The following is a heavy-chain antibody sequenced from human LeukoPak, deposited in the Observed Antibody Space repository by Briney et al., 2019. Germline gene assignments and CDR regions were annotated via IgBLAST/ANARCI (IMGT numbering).Heavy chain of an antibody. V-gene: IGHV4-34*01. CDR2: INHSGRI. Sequence: SDPLTLNSAPSAKPFCASSRCRISQLPSLALLGIGEINHSGRINYNPSLKSRVTMSVDTSKNQFSLKRTSMTAADTALYYCARGRVVGDYVIDSWGQGTLVTVSS. D-gene: IGHD4-17*01. J-gene: IGHJ4*02. CDR3: ARGRVVGDYVIDS. CDR1: AKPFCASS.